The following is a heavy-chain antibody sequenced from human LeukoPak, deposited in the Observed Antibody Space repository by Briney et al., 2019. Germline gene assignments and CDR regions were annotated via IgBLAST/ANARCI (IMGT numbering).Heavy chain of an antibody. J-gene: IGHJ4*02. Sequence: SVKVSCKASGGTFSNYAISWVRQAPGQGLEWMGGIIPIFGTANYAQKFRGRVTITADKSTRTAYMELSSLRSEDTAVYYCARAGGYCGRISCPYYFDYWGQGSLVAVSS. V-gene: IGHV1-69*06. D-gene: IGHD2-15*01. CDR3: ARAGGYCGRISCPYYFDY. CDR2: IIPIFGTA. CDR1: GGTFSNYA.